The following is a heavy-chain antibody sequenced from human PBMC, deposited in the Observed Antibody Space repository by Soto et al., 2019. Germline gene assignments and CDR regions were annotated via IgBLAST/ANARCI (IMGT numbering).Heavy chain of an antibody. CDR1: GFSLSTSGMC. D-gene: IGHD1-26*01. J-gene: IGHJ6*02. Sequence: SGPTLVNPTQTLTLTCTFSGFSLSTSGMCVSWIRQPPGKALEWLALIDWDDDKYYSTSLKTRLTISKDTSKNQVVLTMTNMDPVDTATYYCARIHARGVGSPYYYYGMDVWGQGTTVTVSS. CDR3: ARIHARGVGSPYYYYGMDV. CDR2: IDWDDDK. V-gene: IGHV2-70*01.